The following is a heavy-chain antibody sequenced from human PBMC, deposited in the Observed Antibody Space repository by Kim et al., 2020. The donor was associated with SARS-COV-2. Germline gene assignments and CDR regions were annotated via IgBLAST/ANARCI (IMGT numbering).Heavy chain of an antibody. CDR1: GDTFTNNL. Sequence: GESLKISCKASGDTFTNNLISWVRQSPGKGLEWLGRIHPTDSYTHYSPSFQGHVTFAVDKASSTAYLQWTGLKASETAIYYCARLLIDVQYGCSSATDCPAHLFRWGQGARVTVS. D-gene: IGHD2-2*01. CDR3: ARLLIDVQYGCSSATDCPAHLFR. V-gene: IGHV5-10-1*01. CDR2: IHPTDSYT. J-gene: IGHJ4*02.